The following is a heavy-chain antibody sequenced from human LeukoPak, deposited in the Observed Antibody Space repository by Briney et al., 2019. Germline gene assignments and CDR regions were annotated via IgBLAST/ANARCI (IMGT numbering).Heavy chain of an antibody. J-gene: IGHJ3*02. CDR1: GGTFSSYA. CDR3: ARAEKYSSSAAFDI. V-gene: IGHV1-69*13. CDR2: IIPIFGTA. Sequence: ASVKVSCKASGGTFSSYAISWVRQAPGQGLEWMGGIIPIFGTANYAQKFQGRVTITADESTSTAYMELSSLRSEDTAVYYCARAEKYSSSAAFDIWGQGTMVTVSS. D-gene: IGHD6-6*01.